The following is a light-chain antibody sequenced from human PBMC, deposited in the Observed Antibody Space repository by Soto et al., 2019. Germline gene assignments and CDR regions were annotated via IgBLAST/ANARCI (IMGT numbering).Light chain of an antibody. Sequence: QSALTQPPSVPGAPGQRVTISCAGSSSNIGAGYHVHWYQQLPGTAPKLLIYGNNNRPSGVPDRFSGSKSGTSASLAITGLQAEDEADYYCQSYDSSLSGSEVFGGGTKVTVL. V-gene: IGLV1-40*01. CDR3: QSYDSSLSGSEV. CDR2: GNN. J-gene: IGLJ2*01. CDR1: SSNIGAGYH.